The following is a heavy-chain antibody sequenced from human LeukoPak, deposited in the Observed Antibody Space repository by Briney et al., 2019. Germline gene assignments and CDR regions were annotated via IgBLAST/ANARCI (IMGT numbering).Heavy chain of an antibody. D-gene: IGHD1-26*01. Sequence: PGGSLRLSCAASGFTFSSYAMHWVRQAPGEGLEWVAAISYDGGNKYYADSVKGRFTISRDNSKNTLYLQMNSLRAEDTAVYYCAREAIVGATSGAFDIWGQGTMVTVSS. V-gene: IGHV3-30-3*01. CDR3: AREAIVGATSGAFDI. J-gene: IGHJ3*02. CDR1: GFTFSSYA. CDR2: ISYDGGNK.